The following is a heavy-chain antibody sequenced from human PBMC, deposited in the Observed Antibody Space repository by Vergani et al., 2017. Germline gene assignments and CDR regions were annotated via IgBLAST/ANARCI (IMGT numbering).Heavy chain of an antibody. Sequence: QVQLQESGPGLVKPSQTLSLTCTVSGGSISSGSYYWSWIRQPAGKGLEWIGRIYYSGSTNYNPSLKSRVTISVDTSKNQFSLKLSSVTAADTAVYYCARNYCSGGSCYSDYYYYMDVWGKGTTVTVSS. CDR1: GGSISSGSYY. J-gene: IGHJ6*03. D-gene: IGHD2-15*01. CDR3: ARNYCSGGSCYSDYYYYMDV. CDR2: IYYSGST. V-gene: IGHV4-61*02.